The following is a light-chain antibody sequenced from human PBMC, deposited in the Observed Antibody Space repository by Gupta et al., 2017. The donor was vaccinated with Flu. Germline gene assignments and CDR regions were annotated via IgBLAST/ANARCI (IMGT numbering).Light chain of an antibody. CDR2: DAT. CDR1: QSISDY. V-gene: IGKV3-11*02. Sequence: ALSLSPGERATFSCRASQSISDYLAWYQQKPGQPPRLLIFDATYRATGIPARFSGSRSGRDYILTISPLEPEDFGVYYCQQRSDWPSGTFGQGSKVEI. J-gene: IGKJ2*01. CDR3: QQRSDWPSGT.